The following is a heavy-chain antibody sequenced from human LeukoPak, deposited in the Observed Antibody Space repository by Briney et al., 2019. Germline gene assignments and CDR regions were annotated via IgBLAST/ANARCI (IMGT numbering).Heavy chain of an antibody. J-gene: IGHJ6*03. D-gene: IGHD3-3*01. V-gene: IGHV3-23*01. Sequence: GGSLRLSCAASGFRFSSYVMSWVRQGPGKGLEWVSAISSSGCNTNYANSVKGRFIISRDNSKNTLYLQMNSLRAEGTAIYYCAKALTDELMSRSHYDFWSGYHPSGTVYYYMDVWGKGTTVTVSS. CDR3: AKALTDELMSRSHYDFWSGYHPSGTVYYYMDV. CDR1: GFRFSSYV. CDR2: ISSSGCNT.